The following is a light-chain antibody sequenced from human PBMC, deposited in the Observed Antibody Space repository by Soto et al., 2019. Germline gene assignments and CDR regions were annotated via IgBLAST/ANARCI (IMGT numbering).Light chain of an antibody. V-gene: IGKV1-9*01. CDR3: QHLAGYPIT. CDR1: QGVSGH. J-gene: IGKJ5*01. CDR2: AAS. Sequence: IQLTQYPASLSAFLGGRVPITCRASQGVSGHLTWYQEKPGKAPNLLIYAASTLQSGAPSRFSGSASGTEFTLTLSNLQPEDFATYYCQHLAGYPITFGQGARLEI.